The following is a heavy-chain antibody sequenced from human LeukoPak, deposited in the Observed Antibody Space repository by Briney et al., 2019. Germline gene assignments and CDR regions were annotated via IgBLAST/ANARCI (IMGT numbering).Heavy chain of an antibody. Sequence: ASVRVSCKASGYTFSGYYLHWVRQAPGQGLEWMGWINPDSGTNYAQKFQGRVTMTRATSISTAYMELSRLTSDDTAVYYCAKDTGNFNLGDYWGQGTLVTASS. D-gene: IGHD5-18*01. J-gene: IGHJ4*02. CDR2: INPDSGT. CDR1: GYTFSGYY. CDR3: AKDTGNFNLGDY. V-gene: IGHV1-2*02.